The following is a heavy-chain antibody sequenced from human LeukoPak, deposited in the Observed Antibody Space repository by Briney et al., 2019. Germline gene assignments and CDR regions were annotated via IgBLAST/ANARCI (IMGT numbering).Heavy chain of an antibody. D-gene: IGHD3-10*01. CDR1: GFTFDDYG. V-gene: IGHV3-20*01. J-gene: IGHJ6*03. Sequence: PGGSLRLSCAASGFTFDDYGMSWVRQAPGKGLEWVSDINWNGGSTGYADSVKGRFTISRDNAKNSLYLQMNSLRAEDTALYHCARGLRFDYYGSGSYYNDYYYMDVWGKGTTVTVSS. CDR3: ARGLRFDYYGSGSYYNDYYYMDV. CDR2: INWNGGST.